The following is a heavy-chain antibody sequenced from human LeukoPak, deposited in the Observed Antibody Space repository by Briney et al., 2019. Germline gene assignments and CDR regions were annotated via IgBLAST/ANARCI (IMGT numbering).Heavy chain of an antibody. J-gene: IGHJ4*02. CDR3: VRAYSSLKPY. V-gene: IGHV3-11*04. D-gene: IGHD6-13*01. CDR2: ISSSGSTI. CDR1: EFTVSSNY. Sequence: GGSLRLSCAASEFTVSSNYMSWVRQAPGKGLEWVSYISSSGSTIYYADSVKGRFTISRDNAKNSLYLQMNSLRAEDTAVYYCVRAYSSLKPYWGQGTLVTVSS.